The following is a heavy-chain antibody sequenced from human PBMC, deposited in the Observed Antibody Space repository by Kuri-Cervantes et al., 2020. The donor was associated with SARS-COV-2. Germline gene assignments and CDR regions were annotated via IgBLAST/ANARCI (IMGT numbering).Heavy chain of an antibody. CDR1: GGSINSNY. CDR3: ARTSMVRGVSFDY. V-gene: IGHV2-70*11. J-gene: IGHJ4*02. CDR2: IDWDDDK. Sequence: TLSLTCTVSGGSINSNYWSWIRQPPGKALEWLARIDWDDDKYYSTSLKTRLTISKDTSKNQVVLTMTNMDPVDTATYYCARTSMVRGVSFDYWGQGTLVTVSS. D-gene: IGHD3-10*01.